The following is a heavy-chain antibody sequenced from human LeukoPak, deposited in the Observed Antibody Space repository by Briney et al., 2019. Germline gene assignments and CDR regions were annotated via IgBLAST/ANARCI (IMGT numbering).Heavy chain of an antibody. CDR2: IYSTGST. CDR1: GGSISSGSYY. J-gene: IGHJ4*02. Sequence: SETLSLTCTVSGGSISSGSYYLSWIRQPAGKGLEWIGRIYSTGSTDYNPSLKSRVTISVDTSKNQFSLKMSSVTAADTAVYYCARDPDGYKFFDYWGRGSPVIVSS. V-gene: IGHV4-61*02. CDR3: ARDPDGYKFFDY. D-gene: IGHD5-24*01.